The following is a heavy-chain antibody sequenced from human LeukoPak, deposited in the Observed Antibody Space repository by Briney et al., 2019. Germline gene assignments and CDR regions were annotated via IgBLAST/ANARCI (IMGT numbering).Heavy chain of an antibody. CDR3: VRSRATSGGYYFAY. D-gene: IGHD3-16*01. CDR2: ISFDGSKK. V-gene: IGHV3-30*04. CDR1: GFTFSNYA. Sequence: GGSLRLSCAASGFTFSNYAMHGVRQAPGKGLEWVAVISFDGSKKYYADSVKGQFTISRDNSKSTLYLQMNSLRAEDTALYYCVRSRATSGGYYFAYWGQGALVTVSS. J-gene: IGHJ4*02.